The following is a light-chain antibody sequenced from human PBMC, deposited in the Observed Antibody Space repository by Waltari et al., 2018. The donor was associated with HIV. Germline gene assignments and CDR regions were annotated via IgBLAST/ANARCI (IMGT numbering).Light chain of an antibody. CDR1: KIGTKD. CDR3: QVWDPNDDWV. V-gene: IGLV3-21*02. CDR2: DDN. Sequence: YVLTQPPSVSVVPGQTATVACIGHKIGTKDVHWYRQRPGQAPEGVVHDDNDRPSEIPVRISGSNSGDMATLRIENVESDDEAVYSCQVWDPNDDWVFGGGTKLTVL. J-gene: IGLJ3*02.